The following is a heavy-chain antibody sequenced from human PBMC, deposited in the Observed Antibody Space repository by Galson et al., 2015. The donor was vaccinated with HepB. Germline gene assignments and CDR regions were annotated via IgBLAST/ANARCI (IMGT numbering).Heavy chain of an antibody. J-gene: IGHJ2*01. V-gene: IGHV3-13*05. D-gene: IGHD3-10*01. CDR3: ARGPKYGSGSYRNWYFDL. Sequence: SLRLSCAASGFTFSSYDMHWVRQATGKGLEWVSAIGTAGDPYYPGSVKGRFTISRENAKNSLYLQMNSLRAGDTAVYYCARGPKYGSGSYRNWYFDLWGRGTLVTVSS. CDR1: GFTFSSYD. CDR2: IGTAGDP.